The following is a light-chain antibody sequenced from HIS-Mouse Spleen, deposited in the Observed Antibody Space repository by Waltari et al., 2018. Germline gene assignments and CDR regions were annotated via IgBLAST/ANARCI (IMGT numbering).Light chain of an antibody. Sequence: QSALTQPASVSGSPGQSITTSCTGTSSCVGSYNLVPWYQQHPGKAPKLMIYEGSKRPSGVSNRFSGSKSGNTASLTISGLQAEDEADYYCCSYAGSSTWVFGGGTKLTVL. CDR1: SSCVGSYNL. CDR3: CSYAGSSTWV. J-gene: IGLJ3*02. V-gene: IGLV2-23*01. CDR2: EGS.